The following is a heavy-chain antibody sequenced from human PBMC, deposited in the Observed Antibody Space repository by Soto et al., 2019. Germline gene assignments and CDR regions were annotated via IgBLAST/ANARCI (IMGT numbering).Heavy chain of an antibody. J-gene: IGHJ2*01. CDR2: ISYDGSNK. D-gene: IGHD3-22*01. CDR1: GFTFSSYG. Sequence: QVQLVESGGGVVQPGRSLRLSCAASGFTFSSYGMHWVRQAPGKGLEWVAVISYDGSNKYYADSVKGRFTISRDNSKNTLYLQMNSLRAEDTDVYYCAKDSGYYESSGYYYNSWYFDLWGRGTLVTVSS. CDR3: AKDSGYYESSGYYYNSWYFDL. V-gene: IGHV3-30*18.